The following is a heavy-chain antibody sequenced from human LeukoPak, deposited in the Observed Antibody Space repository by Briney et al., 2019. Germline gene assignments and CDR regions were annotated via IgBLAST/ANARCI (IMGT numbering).Heavy chain of an antibody. D-gene: IGHD1-14*01. J-gene: IGHJ4*02. CDR3: ARGSPSQPRTPFDC. Sequence: SETLSLTCTVSGGSISSDYWSWIRQPPGKGLEWIGYIYYSGSTNYNPSLKSRVTISVDTSKNQFSLKLSSVTAADTAVYYCARGSPSQPRTPFDCWGQGTLVTVSS. CDR1: GGSISSDY. V-gene: IGHV4-59*01. CDR2: IYYSGST.